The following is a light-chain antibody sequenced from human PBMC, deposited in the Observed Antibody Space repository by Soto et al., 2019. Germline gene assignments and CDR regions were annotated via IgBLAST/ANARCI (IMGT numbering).Light chain of an antibody. CDR3: QQSYSTPIT. Sequence: DIQMTQSPPSLSASVGDRVIITCRASQTIRTYLNWYQSRPGKAPELLISADSSFQSGVPSRFSGRVSGTNFTLTISCLQPEDFATYFCQQSYSTPITFGQGTRLEIK. V-gene: IGKV1-39*01. J-gene: IGKJ5*01. CDR2: ADS. CDR1: QTIRTY.